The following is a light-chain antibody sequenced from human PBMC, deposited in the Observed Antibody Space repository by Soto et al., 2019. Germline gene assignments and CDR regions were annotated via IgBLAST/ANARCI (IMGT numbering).Light chain of an antibody. Sequence: EIVLTQSPGTLSLSPGERATLSCRASQSVSSSYLAWYQQKPGQAPRLLIYGASSRATGIPDRFSGSGSGTDFTLTIRRLEPEDFAVYYCQQFGSSFGQGSRWIS. CDR3: QQFGSS. CDR1: QSVSSSY. J-gene: IGKJ1*01. CDR2: GAS. V-gene: IGKV3-20*01.